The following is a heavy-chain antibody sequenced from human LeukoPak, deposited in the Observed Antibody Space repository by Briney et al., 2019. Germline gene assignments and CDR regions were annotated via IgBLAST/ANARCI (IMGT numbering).Heavy chain of an antibody. Sequence: GESLKISCKGSGYSFTNNWIGWVRQMPGKGLEWMGLIYPGDSDTRYSPSFQGRVTISADKSISTAYLQWSSLKASDTAIYYCARPSGGYNREFDYWGQGTLVTVSS. CDR1: GYSFTNNW. D-gene: IGHD1-14*01. CDR3: ARPSGGYNREFDY. CDR2: IYPGDSDT. V-gene: IGHV5-51*01. J-gene: IGHJ4*02.